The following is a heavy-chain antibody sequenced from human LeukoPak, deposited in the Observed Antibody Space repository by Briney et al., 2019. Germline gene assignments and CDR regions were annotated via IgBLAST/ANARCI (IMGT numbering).Heavy chain of an antibody. D-gene: IGHD6-13*01. CDR3: AKDARLHSSSWYSINYGMDV. Sequence: GGSLRLSCAASGFTFSSYGMHWVRQAPGKGLEWVAVISYDGSNKYYADSVKGRFTISRDNSKNTLYLQMNSLRAEDTAVYYCAKDARLHSSSWYSINYGMDVWGKGTTVTVSS. J-gene: IGHJ6*04. V-gene: IGHV3-30*18. CDR1: GFTFSSYG. CDR2: ISYDGSNK.